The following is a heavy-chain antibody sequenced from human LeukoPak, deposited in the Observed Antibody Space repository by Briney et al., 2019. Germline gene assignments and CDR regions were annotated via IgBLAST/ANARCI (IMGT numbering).Heavy chain of an antibody. CDR2: MYHSGST. Sequence: SQTLSLTCAASGGSVSSGGYSWSWIRQPPGKGLEWIGYMYHSGSTYYNPSLKSRVTISVDRSKNQFSLKLSSVTAADTAVYYWARTTWIQLWFRFDPWGQGTLVTVSS. D-gene: IGHD5-18*01. V-gene: IGHV4-30-2*01. CDR3: ARTTWIQLWFRFDP. J-gene: IGHJ5*02. CDR1: GGSVSSGGYS.